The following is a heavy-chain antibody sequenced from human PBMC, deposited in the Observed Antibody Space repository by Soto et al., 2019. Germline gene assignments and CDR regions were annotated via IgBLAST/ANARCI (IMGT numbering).Heavy chain of an antibody. CDR1: GFTFSSYS. D-gene: IGHD6-13*01. V-gene: IGHV3-21*01. CDR2: ISSSSSYI. CDR3: ARDSRIAAAGIYYYYGMDV. Sequence: GVSLRLSCAASGFTFSSYSMNWVRQAPGKGLEWVSSISSSSSYIYYADSVKGRFTISRDNAKNSLYLQMNSLRAEDTAVYYCARDSRIAAAGIYYYYGMDVWGKGTTVTVSS. J-gene: IGHJ6*04.